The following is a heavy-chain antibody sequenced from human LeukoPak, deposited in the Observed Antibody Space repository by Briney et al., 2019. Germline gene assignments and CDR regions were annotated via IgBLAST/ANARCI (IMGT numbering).Heavy chain of an antibody. Sequence: SETLSLTCTVSGGSISSNNRYWGWIRQPPGKGLEWIGTTYYSGSTYYNAALRSRVTISVDTSKNQFSLKLTSVTAADTAVYYCASRDYDYYYMDVWGKGTTVTVSS. D-gene: IGHD5-24*01. V-gene: IGHV4-39*07. J-gene: IGHJ6*03. CDR1: GGSISSNNRY. CDR3: ASRDYDYYYMDV. CDR2: TYYSGST.